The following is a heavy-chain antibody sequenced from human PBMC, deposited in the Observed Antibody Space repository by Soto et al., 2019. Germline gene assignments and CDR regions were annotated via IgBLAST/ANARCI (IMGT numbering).Heavy chain of an antibody. CDR3: ARGGAGAY. V-gene: IGHV1-18*01. J-gene: IGHJ4*02. D-gene: IGHD1-26*01. CDR2: ISAHNGNT. Sequence: QVHLVQSGAEVKKPGASVKVSCKGSGYAFTTYGITWVRQAPGQGLEWMGWISAHNGNTNYAQKRQRTASVTRATATRTPSRDLGSLMTDGTTMHYFARGGAGAYWGQGAVVTVSS. CDR1: GYAFTTYG.